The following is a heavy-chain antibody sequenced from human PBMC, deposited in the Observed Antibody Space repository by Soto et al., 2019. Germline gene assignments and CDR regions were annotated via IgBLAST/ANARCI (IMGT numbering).Heavy chain of an antibody. CDR3: AKVWAYGRDGVQDNYAFDV. Sequence: EVQLLESGGGLVQPGGSLRLSCVASGFTFSSYAMSWVRQAPGKGLEWVSAISFNSETIYYRDSVKGRFTISRANSKNTMFLQMNRLRPGEQATYFCAKVWAYGRDGVQDNYAFDVWGQGTVVTVSS. CDR1: GFTFSSYA. CDR2: ISFNSETI. D-gene: IGHD3-16*01. V-gene: IGHV3-23*01. J-gene: IGHJ3*01.